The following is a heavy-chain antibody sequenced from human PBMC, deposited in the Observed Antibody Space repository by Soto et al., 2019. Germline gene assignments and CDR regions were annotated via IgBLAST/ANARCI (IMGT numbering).Heavy chain of an antibody. V-gene: IGHV5-10-1*01. J-gene: IGHJ6*02. D-gene: IGHD2-15*01. CDR2: IDPSDSYT. CDR3: ARTGCSGGSCNYYYYYGMDV. Sequence: PGXSLKISCKGSGYRFTSYWISWVRKMPGKCLDWMGRIDPSDSYTNYSPSFQGHVTISADKSISTAYLQWSSLKASDTAMYYCARTGCSGGSCNYYYYYGMDVWGQGTTVTVSS. CDR1: GYRFTSYW.